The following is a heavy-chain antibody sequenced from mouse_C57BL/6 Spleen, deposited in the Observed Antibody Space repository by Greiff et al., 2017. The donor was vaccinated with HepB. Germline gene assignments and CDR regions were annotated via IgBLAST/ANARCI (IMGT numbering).Heavy chain of an antibody. J-gene: IGHJ3*01. CDR2: IYPSDSET. Sequence: VQLQQPGAELVRPGSSVKLSCKASGYTFTSYWMDWVKQRPGQGLEWIGNIYPSDSETHYNQKFKDKATLTVDKSSSPAYMQLSSLTSEDSAVYYWASPDSSGYCFAYWGQGTLVTVSA. V-gene: IGHV1-61*01. CDR1: GYTFTSYW. D-gene: IGHD3-2*02. CDR3: ASPDSSGYCFAY.